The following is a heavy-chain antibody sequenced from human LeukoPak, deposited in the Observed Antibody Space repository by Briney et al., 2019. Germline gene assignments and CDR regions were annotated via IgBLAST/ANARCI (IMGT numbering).Heavy chain of an antibody. CDR2: ISSRSSDT. CDR1: GFTFSRYS. D-gene: IGHD3-10*01. CDR3: ARGSGSYSGGMDV. Sequence: GGSLRLSCAASGFTFSRYSMNWVRQAPGKGLEWVSHISSRSSDTYYADSVKGRFTISRDNAKNSLYLQMNSLRAEDTAVYYCARGSGSYSGGMDVWGQGTTVTASS. J-gene: IGHJ6*02. V-gene: IGHV3-21*05.